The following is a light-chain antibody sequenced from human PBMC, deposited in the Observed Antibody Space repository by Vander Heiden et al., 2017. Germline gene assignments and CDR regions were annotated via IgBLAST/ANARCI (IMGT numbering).Light chain of an antibody. Sequence: QSVLTLQPSVYGAPWQAVTLSCPGIRSNVGADYHGHWYQQLPGTAPKLLIYHNKNRPSGVPDRFSGSKSGTSASLVIAGLHAEVEAYYFCQSYDSSLCGHVVFGGGTKLTVL. V-gene: IGLV1-40*01. J-gene: IGLJ2*01. CDR3: QSYDSSLCGHVV. CDR1: RSNVGADYH. CDR2: HNK.